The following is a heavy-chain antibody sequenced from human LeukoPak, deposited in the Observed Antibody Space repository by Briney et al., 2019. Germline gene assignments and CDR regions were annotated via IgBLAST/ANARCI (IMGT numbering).Heavy chain of an antibody. J-gene: IGHJ4*02. CDR3: ATDILRYFDWLLPY. Sequence: ASVKVSCKVSGYTLTELSMHWVRQAPGKGLEWMGGFDPEDGETIYAQKFQGRVTMTGDTSTDTAYMELSSLRSEDTAVYYCATDILRYFDWLLPYWGQGTLVTVSS. CDR2: FDPEDGET. V-gene: IGHV1-24*01. CDR1: GYTLTELS. D-gene: IGHD3-9*01.